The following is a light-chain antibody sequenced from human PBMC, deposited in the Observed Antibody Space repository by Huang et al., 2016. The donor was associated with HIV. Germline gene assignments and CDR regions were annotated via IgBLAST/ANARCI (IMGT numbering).Light chain of an antibody. J-gene: IGKJ1*01. V-gene: IGKV1-39*01. CDR2: SVS. CDR3: QQSYNTPRT. Sequence: DIQMTQSPSSLSASVGDRVTSTCRASQSIREYLNWYQQKPGKAPKLLMHSVSSLQSWVPSRFSGSGSGTDFTLTITSLQPEDFATYYCQQSYNTPRTFGQGTRVETK. CDR1: QSIREY.